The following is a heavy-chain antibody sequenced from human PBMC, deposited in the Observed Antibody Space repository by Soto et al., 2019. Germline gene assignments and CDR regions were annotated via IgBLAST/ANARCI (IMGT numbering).Heavy chain of an antibody. Sequence: GGSLRLSCAASGFTFSSYAMSWVRQAPGKGLEWVSAISGSGGSTYYADSVKGRFTISRDNSKNTLYLQMNSLRAEDTAVYYCAKITYYDFWSGYQIRHYFDYWGQGTLVTVSS. CDR3: AKITYYDFWSGYQIRHYFDY. D-gene: IGHD3-3*01. J-gene: IGHJ4*02. V-gene: IGHV3-23*01. CDR1: GFTFSSYA. CDR2: ISGSGGST.